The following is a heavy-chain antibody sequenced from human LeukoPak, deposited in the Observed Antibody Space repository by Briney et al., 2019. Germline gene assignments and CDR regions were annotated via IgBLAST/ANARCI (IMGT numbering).Heavy chain of an antibody. CDR2: INPSGDST. CDR3: AREEQWLDTLDY. CDR1: GYTFTSYY. J-gene: IGHJ4*02. D-gene: IGHD6-19*01. Sequence: GASVKVSCKASGYTFTSYYMHWVRQAPGQGLEWMGIINPSGDSTSYAQKFQGRVTMTRDTSTSTVYMELSSLRSEDTAVYYCAREEQWLDTLDYWGQGTLVTVSS. V-gene: IGHV1-46*01.